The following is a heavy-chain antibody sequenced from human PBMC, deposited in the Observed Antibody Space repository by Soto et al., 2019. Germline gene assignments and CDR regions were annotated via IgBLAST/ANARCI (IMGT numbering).Heavy chain of an antibody. D-gene: IGHD1-1*01. CDR3: AREGTTVDSYYYYGMDV. J-gene: IGHJ6*02. Sequence: QVQLQESGPGLVKPSETLSLTCTVSGGSISSYYWSWIRQPPGKGLEWIWYIYYSGSTNYNPSLKTRVTISVDTSKNQFSLKLSSVTAADTAVDYCAREGTTVDSYYYYGMDVWGQGTTVTVSS. V-gene: IGHV4-59*01. CDR2: IYYSGST. CDR1: GGSISSYY.